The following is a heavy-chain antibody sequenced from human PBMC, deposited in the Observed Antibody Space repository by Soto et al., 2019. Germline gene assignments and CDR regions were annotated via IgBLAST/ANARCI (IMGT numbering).Heavy chain of an antibody. CDR2: IYYSGST. D-gene: IGHD7-27*01. Sequence: SETLSLTCTVSGGSISSYYWSWIRQPPGKGLEWIGYIYYSGSTNYNPSLKSRVTISVDTSKNQFSLKLSSVTAADTAVYYCARDLGTTIGAYDAFDIWGQGTMVTVSS. J-gene: IGHJ3*02. CDR1: GGSISSYY. CDR3: ARDLGTTIGAYDAFDI. V-gene: IGHV4-59*01.